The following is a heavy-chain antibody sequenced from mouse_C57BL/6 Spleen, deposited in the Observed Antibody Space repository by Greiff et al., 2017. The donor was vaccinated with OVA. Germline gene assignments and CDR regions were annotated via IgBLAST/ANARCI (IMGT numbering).Heavy chain of an antibody. D-gene: IGHD2-4*01. CDR1: GYTFTDYY. CDR2: INPNNGGT. V-gene: IGHV1-26*01. CDR3: AREDYDYDLGY. J-gene: IGHJ2*01. Sequence: VQLQQSGPELVKPGASVKISCKASGYTFTDYYMNWVKQSHGKSLEWIGDINPNNGGTSYNQKFKGKATLTVDKSSSTAYMELRSLTSEDSAVYYCAREDYDYDLGYWGQGTTLTVSS.